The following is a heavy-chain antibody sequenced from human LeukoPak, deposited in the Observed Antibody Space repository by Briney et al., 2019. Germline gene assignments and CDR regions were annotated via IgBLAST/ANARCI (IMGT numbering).Heavy chain of an antibody. CDR2: IKQDGSEI. V-gene: IGHV3-7*03. J-gene: IGHJ4*02. CDR3: AKGTMMYYFDY. CDR1: GFTFSSFW. Sequence: GGSLRLSCAASGFTFSSFWMSWVRQAPGKGLEWVATIKQDGSEIYYVDAVKGRFTISRDNAKNSLFLQMNSLRAEDTAVYYCAKGTMMYYFDYWGQGTPVTVSS. D-gene: IGHD3-22*01.